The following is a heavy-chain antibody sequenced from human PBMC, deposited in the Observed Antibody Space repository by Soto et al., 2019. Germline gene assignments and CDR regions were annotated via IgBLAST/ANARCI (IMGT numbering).Heavy chain of an antibody. CDR1: GFTFSNAW. D-gene: IGHD7-27*01. Sequence: GESLKISCAASGFTFSNAWMSWVRQAPGKGLEWVGRIKSKTDGGTTDYAAPVKGRFTISRDDSKNTLYLQMNSLKTEDTAVYYCTTDGLGIEFYFDYWGQGTLVTVSS. CDR3: TTDGLGIEFYFDY. CDR2: IKSKTDGGTT. J-gene: IGHJ4*02. V-gene: IGHV3-15*01.